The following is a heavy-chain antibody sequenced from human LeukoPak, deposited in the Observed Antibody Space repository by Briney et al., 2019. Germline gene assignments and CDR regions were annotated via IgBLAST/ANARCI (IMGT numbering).Heavy chain of an antibody. D-gene: IGHD3-10*01. CDR1: GESFKDYY. J-gene: IGHJ4*02. Sequence: PSETLSLTCAVYGESFKDYYWNWIRQPPGKGLEWIGEINHSGSSNYNPSLKSRVTISVDTSKNQFSLKLSSVTAADTAVYYCARYYGSGSYNYFDYWGQGTLVTVSS. CDR2: INHSGSS. CDR3: ARYYGSGSYNYFDY. V-gene: IGHV4-34*01.